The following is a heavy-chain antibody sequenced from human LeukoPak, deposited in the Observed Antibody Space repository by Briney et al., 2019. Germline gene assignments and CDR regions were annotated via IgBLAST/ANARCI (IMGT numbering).Heavy chain of an antibody. J-gene: IGHJ4*02. CDR2: INSDGSST. V-gene: IGHV3-74*01. CDR3: ARVVGSYHKFDY. D-gene: IGHD1-26*01. Sequence: PGGSLRLSCAVSGFTFSSYWMHWVRQAPGKGLVWVSRINSDGSSTSYADSVKGRFTISRDNAKNTLYLQMNSLRAEDTAVYYCARVVGSYHKFDYWGQGTLVTVSS. CDR1: GFTFSSYW.